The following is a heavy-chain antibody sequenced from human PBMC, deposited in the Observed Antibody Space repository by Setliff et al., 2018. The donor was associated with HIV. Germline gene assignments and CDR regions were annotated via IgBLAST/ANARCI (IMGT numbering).Heavy chain of an antibody. Sequence: SETLSLTCTVSGGSISSYYWSWIRQPPGKGLEWIGYIYYSGRTKYNPSLESRVTISVDTSKNQFSLKLNSVTAADTAVYYCAKTIGRYFDIFDNWGQGTLVTVSS. CDR1: GGSISSYY. CDR3: AKTIGRYFDIFDN. D-gene: IGHD3-9*01. V-gene: IGHV4-59*08. CDR2: IYYSGRT. J-gene: IGHJ4*02.